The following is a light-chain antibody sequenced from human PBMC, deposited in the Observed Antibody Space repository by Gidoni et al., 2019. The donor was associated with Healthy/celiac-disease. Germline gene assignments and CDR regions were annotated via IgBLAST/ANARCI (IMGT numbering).Light chain of an antibody. CDR1: QSISSY. CDR2: AAS. V-gene: IGKV1-39*01. CDR3: QQSYSTPSRT. J-gene: IGKJ1*01. Sequence: DIQMTQSPSSLSASVGDRVTITCRASQSISSYLNWYQQKPGKAPKLLIYAASSLQSGVPSRFSGSGSGTDFTLTISSLQPEDFATYYCQQSYSTPSRTFXQXTKVXIK.